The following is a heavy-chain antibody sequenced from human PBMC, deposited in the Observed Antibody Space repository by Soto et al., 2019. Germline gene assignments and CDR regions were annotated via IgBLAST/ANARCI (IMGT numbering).Heavy chain of an antibody. D-gene: IGHD3-3*01. CDR3: ATHRSGRFLEWLPEGSLGY. V-gene: IGHV1-24*01. CDR1: GYTLTDLS. CDR2: FDPEDVET. Sequence: QVQLVQSGAEVKKPGASVKVSCKVSGYTLTDLSMQWVRQAPGNGLEGMGGFDPEDVETMYAQKFQGRVTMTEDTATDTAYMELISLRSEDTAVYSCATHRSGRFLEWLPEGSLGYWGQGTLVTVSS. J-gene: IGHJ4*02.